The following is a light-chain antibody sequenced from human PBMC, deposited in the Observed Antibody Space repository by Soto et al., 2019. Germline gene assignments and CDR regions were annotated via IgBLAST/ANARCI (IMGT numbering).Light chain of an antibody. Sequence: EIVLTQSPATLSLSPGERATLSCRASQSVSSSLAWYQQKPGQAPRLLIYDASNRASGVPARFSGSGSGTDFTLTISSLEPEDFAVYYCQQRSTWPLLFTFGPGTKVEIK. CDR1: QSVSSS. CDR3: QQRSTWPLLFT. J-gene: IGKJ3*01. CDR2: DAS. V-gene: IGKV3-11*01.